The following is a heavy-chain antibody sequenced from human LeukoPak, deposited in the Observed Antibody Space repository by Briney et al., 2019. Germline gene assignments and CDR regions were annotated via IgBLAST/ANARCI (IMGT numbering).Heavy chain of an antibody. D-gene: IGHD6-19*01. J-gene: IGHJ5*02. CDR2: ISAYNGNT. V-gene: IGHV1-18*01. Sequence: ASVKVSCKASGGTFSSYAISWVRQAPGQGLEWMGWISAYNGNTNYAQKLQGRVTMTTDTSTSTAYMELRSLRSDDTAVYYCARDLRSSGWYLDPWGQGTLVTVSS. CDR3: ARDLRSSGWYLDP. CDR1: GGTFSSYA.